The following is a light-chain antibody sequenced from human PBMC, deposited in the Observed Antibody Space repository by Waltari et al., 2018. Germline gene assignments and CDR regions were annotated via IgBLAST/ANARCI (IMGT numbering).Light chain of an antibody. CDR2: GAS. V-gene: IGKV3-20*01. CDR3: QQYGSSPYT. J-gene: IGKJ2*01. CDR1: QSVSNNY. Sequence: ENVLTQSPGTLSLSPGERGTLSCRASQSVSNNYLAWYQQKPGQAPRLLIYGASTRISGIPDRLSGSGSGTDFTLSINRLEHEYSAVYYCQQYGSSPYTFGQGTKLEIK.